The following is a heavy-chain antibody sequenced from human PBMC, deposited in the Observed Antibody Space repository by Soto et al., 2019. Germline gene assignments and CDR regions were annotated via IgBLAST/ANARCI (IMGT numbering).Heavy chain of an antibody. V-gene: IGHV3-23*01. CDR3: AKPPGGWLQTFDY. J-gene: IGHJ4*02. CDR1: GFTFSSYA. CDR2: ISGSGGST. D-gene: IGHD5-12*01. Sequence: GGSLRLSCAASGFTFSSYAMSWVRQAPGKGLEWVSAISGSGGSTYYADSVKGRFTVSRDNSKNTLYLQMNSLRAEDTAVHYCAKPPGGWLQTFDYWGQGTLVTVSS.